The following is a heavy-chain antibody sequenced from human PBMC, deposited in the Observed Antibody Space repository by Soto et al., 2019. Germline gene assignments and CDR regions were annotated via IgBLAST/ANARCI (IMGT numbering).Heavy chain of an antibody. V-gene: IGHV6-1*01. Sequence: SQTLSLTCAISGDSVSSNSAAWNWIRQSPSRGLEWLGRTYYRSKWYNDYAVSVKSRITINPDTSKNQFSLQLNSVTPEDTAVYYCAREARSSRWYGNSEFDYWGQGTLVTVSS. CDR3: AREARSSRWYGNSEFDY. CDR2: TYYRSKWYN. J-gene: IGHJ4*02. CDR1: GDSVSSNSAA. D-gene: IGHD6-13*01.